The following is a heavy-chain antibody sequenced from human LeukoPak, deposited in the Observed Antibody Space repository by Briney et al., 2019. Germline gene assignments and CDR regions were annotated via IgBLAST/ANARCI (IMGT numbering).Heavy chain of an antibody. CDR3: ARGHYDILTGYYSDY. D-gene: IGHD3-9*01. J-gene: IGHJ4*02. CDR1: GYTFTGYY. CDR2: INPNSGGT. V-gene: IGHV1-2*02. Sequence: ASVKVSCKASGYTFTGYYMHWVRQAPGQGLEWMGWINPNSGGTNYAQKFQGRVTMTRDTSISTAYMELSRLRSDDTAVYYCARGHYDILTGYYSDYWGQGTLVTV.